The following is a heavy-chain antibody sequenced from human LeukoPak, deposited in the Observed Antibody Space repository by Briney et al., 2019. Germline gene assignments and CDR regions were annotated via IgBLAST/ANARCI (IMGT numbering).Heavy chain of an antibody. CDR1: GGSISSYH. D-gene: IGHD6-19*01. CDR3: AREMGSGSEFDF. Sequence: SETLSLTCTVSGGSISSYHWNWIRQSPGKGLEWIGYIYDIGSTTYNPSLKSPVTISVDPSKNQFSLKLSSVTAADTAVYYCAREMGSGSEFDFWGQGTLVTVSS. CDR2: IYDIGST. V-gene: IGHV4-59*01. J-gene: IGHJ4*02.